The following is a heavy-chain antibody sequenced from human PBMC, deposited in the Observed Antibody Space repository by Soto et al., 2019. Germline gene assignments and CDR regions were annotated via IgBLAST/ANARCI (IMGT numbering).Heavy chain of an antibody. Sequence: EVQLVESGGGLVQPGGSLRLSCAASGFTVSSYSMNWVRQAPGKGLEWVSYISSSSSTIYYADSVKGRFTISRDNAENSLYLQMNSLRAEDTAVYYCARANYYGSPGDFDYWGQGTLVTVSS. V-gene: IGHV3-48*01. CDR3: ARANYYGSPGDFDY. D-gene: IGHD3-10*01. J-gene: IGHJ4*02. CDR1: GFTVSSYS. CDR2: ISSSSSTI.